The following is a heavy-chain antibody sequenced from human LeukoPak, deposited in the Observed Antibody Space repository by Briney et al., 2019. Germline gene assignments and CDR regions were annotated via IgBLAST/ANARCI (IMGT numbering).Heavy chain of an antibody. V-gene: IGHV5-51*01. CDR2: IYPGDSDT. Sequence: HGASLQISCKGSGYIFTSYWIGWVRQMPGKGLEWMGVIYPGDSDTRYSPSFQGQVTISADKSISTAYLQWSSLKASDTAMYYCARVRYGDGMCPYFDYWGQGTLVTVSS. D-gene: IGHD4-17*01. J-gene: IGHJ4*02. CDR1: GYIFTSYW. CDR3: ARVRYGDGMCPYFDY.